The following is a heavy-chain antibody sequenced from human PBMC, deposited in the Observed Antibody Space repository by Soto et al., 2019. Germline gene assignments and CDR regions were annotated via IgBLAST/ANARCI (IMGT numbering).Heavy chain of an antibody. V-gene: IGHV4-31*03. CDR3: ARVGGITGTTSVGT. Sequence: QVQLQESGPGLVKPSQTLSLTCTVSGGSISSGGYYWSWIRQHPGKGLEWIGYIYYSGSTYYNPSLKSRVTISVATSKNQFSLTLSSVTAADTAVYYCARVGGITGTTSVGTWGQGTLVTVSS. D-gene: IGHD1-20*01. CDR2: IYYSGST. CDR1: GGSISSGGYY. J-gene: IGHJ5*02.